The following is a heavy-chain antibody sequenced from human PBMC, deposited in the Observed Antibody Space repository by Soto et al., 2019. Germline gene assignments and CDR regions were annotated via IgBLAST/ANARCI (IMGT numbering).Heavy chain of an antibody. Sequence: EVQLLESGGGLVQPGGSLRLSCAASGFTFSSYAMSWVRQAPGRGLARVSALSGGGGTTYYADSVKGRFTITGETAKNTLYLQMNRLRAEDTAVYYCAKDPAYCGGDCYPYYFDYWGQGTLVTVSS. J-gene: IGHJ4*02. V-gene: IGHV3-23*01. CDR1: GFTFSSYA. CDR3: AKDPAYCGGDCYPYYFDY. CDR2: LSGGGGTT. D-gene: IGHD2-21*02.